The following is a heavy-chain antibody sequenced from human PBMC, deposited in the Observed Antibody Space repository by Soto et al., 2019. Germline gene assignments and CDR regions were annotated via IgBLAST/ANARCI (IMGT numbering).Heavy chain of an antibody. CDR3: ARSHNWRLGQN. D-gene: IGHD1-20*01. CDR2: IDPSGGST. J-gene: IGHJ4*02. V-gene: IGHV1-46*01. Sequence: QVQLVQSGAEVKKPGASVKVSCKASGYTFTNYYMHWVRQAPGQGLEWMGIIDPSGGSTSYAQKFQGRVTMTRDTSTSTVYMEVSSLISEDTAVYYCARSHNWRLGQNWGQGTMVTVSS. CDR1: GYTFTNYY.